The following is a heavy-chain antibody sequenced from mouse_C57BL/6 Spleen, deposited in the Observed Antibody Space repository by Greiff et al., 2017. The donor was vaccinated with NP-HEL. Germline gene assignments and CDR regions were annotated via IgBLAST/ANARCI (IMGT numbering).Heavy chain of an antibody. CDR1: GFTFSSYT. V-gene: IGHV5-9*01. CDR3: ARHVLVTTVAYFDY. J-gene: IGHJ2*01. D-gene: IGHD1-1*01. Sequence: EVQRVESGGGLVKPGGSLKLSCAASGFTFSSYTMSWVRQTPEKRLEWVATISGGGGNTYYPDSVKGRFTISRDNAKNTLYLQMSSLRSEDTALYYCARHVLVTTVAYFDYWGQGTTLTVSS. CDR2: ISGGGGNT.